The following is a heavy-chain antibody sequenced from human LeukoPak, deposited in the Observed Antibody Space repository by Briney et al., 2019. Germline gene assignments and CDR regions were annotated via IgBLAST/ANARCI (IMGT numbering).Heavy chain of an antibody. V-gene: IGHV1-18*01. J-gene: IGHJ4*02. CDR2: ITPYNGNT. CDR1: GYALTNFG. CDR3: ARDEGYQFYFDY. Sequence: ASVKVSCKTSGYALTNFGISWVRQAPGQGLEWIGWITPYNGNTNYAQKFQGRVTMTTETSTGTAYMELRGLTSDDTAVYYCARDEGYQFYFDYFGKGTLVTVSS. D-gene: IGHD5-18*01.